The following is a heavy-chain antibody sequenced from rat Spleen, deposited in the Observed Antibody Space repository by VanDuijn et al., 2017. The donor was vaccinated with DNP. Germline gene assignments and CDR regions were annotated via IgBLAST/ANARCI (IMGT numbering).Heavy chain of an antibody. V-gene: IGHV5-27*01. J-gene: IGHJ2*01. CDR3: TRGGTYYFDY. CDR1: GFTFSNYD. Sequence: EVQLVESGGDLVQPGRSLKLSCAASGFTFSNYDMAWVRQAPTKGLEWVASMTNGGGSTYYRDSVKGRFTISRDNAKSTLYLQMDSLRSEDTATYYCTRGGTYYFDYWGQGVMVTVSS. CDR2: MTNGGGST. D-gene: IGHD1-11*01.